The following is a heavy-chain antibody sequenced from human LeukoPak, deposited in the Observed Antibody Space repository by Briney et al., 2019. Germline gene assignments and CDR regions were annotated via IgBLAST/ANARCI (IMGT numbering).Heavy chain of an antibody. CDR3: AKDRYYYGLGYYFDY. J-gene: IGHJ4*02. Sequence: GGSLRLSCAASGFTFGDYAMHWVRQAPGKGLEWVSGIIASGRDTYYADSVKGRFTISRDTSKNTLYLQMNSLKADDTAVYHCAKDRYYYGLGYYFDYWGQGALVTVSS. CDR2: IIASGRDT. CDR1: GFTFGDYA. D-gene: IGHD3-10*01. V-gene: IGHV3-23*01.